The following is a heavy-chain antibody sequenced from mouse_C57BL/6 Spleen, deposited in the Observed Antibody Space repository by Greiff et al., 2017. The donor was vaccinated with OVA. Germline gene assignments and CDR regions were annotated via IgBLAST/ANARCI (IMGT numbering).Heavy chain of an antibody. CDR1: GYSITSGYS. V-gene: IGHV3-6*01. CDR3: ARESYDGCSYWYFDV. CDR2: ISYDGST. J-gene: IGHJ1*03. Sequence: DVQLQESGPGLVKPSQSLSLTCSVTGYSITSGYSWYWIRQFPGNKLEWMGYISYDGSTTSNPSLKNRISITRDTAKNQFFLKLNSVTTEDTATYYCARESYDGCSYWYFDVWGTGATVTVAS. D-gene: IGHD2-3*01.